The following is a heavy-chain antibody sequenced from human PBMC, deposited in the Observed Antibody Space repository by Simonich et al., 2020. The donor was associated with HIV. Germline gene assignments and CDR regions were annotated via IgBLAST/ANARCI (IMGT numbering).Heavy chain of an antibody. CDR3: ARKGGGRGVYYFDY. Sequence: QVQLVQSGAEVRKPGSSVKVSCKASGGTFSAFAISWVRQAPGLGLEWMGGIIPICGTANYAQMFQGRVTITADESTSTAYMELSSLRSEDTGIYYCARKGGGRGVYYFDYWGQGTLVTVSS. V-gene: IGHV1-69*13. D-gene: IGHD3-10*01. CDR2: IIPICGTA. CDR1: GGTFSAFA. J-gene: IGHJ4*02.